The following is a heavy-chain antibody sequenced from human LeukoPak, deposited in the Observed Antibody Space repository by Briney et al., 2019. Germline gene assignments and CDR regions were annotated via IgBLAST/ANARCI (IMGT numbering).Heavy chain of an antibody. V-gene: IGHV3-7*01. J-gene: IGHJ4*02. CDR1: GFTFSTYW. CDR3: ARYFNSNGYASLRGDY. CDR2: IMYDGSQK. D-gene: IGHD3-22*01. Sequence: GRSLRLSCAASGFTFSTYWMMWVRQSPGKGLEWLASIMYDGSQKYYLDSVKGRFTVSRGNAKNSLYLQMNSLRAEDAALYYCARYFNSNGYASLRGDYWGQGTLVTVSS.